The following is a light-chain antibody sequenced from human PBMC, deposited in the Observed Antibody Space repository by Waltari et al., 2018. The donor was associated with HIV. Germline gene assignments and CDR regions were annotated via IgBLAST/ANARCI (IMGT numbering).Light chain of an antibody. CDR2: WAS. CDR3: QHYYISPQT. V-gene: IGKV4-1*01. CDR1: QTIFERSTKRNH. Sequence: IVMSQSQDSLAVLLGERFTIRCESSQTIFERSTKRNHLAWYQQKSGQPPRLLIYWASTRESGVPDRFSGLGSGTDFTLTINGLRAEDVAVYYCQHYYISPQTFGQGTKVQIK. J-gene: IGKJ2*01.